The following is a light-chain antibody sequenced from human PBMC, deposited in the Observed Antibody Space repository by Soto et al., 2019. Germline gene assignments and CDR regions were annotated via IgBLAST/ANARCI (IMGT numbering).Light chain of an antibody. CDR3: CSYAGSYRYV. CDR2: DVS. V-gene: IGLV2-11*01. J-gene: IGLJ1*01. Sequence: SALTQPRSVSGSPGQSVTISCTGTSSDVGGYNYVSWYQQHPGKAPKLMIYDVSKRPSGVPDRFSGSKSGNTASLTISGLQAEDEADYYCCSYAGSYRYVCGTGTKVTVL. CDR1: SSDVGGYNY.